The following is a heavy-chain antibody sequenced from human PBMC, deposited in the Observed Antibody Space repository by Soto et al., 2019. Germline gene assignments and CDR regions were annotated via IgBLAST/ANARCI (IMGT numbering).Heavy chain of an antibody. CDR3: ATGLLVWWGELTLPGSPYYCVDV. CDR1: GGSFSGYY. V-gene: IGHV4-34*01. J-gene: IGHJ6*03. CDR2: MNDSGST. Sequence: QVQLQQWGAGLLKPSETLSLTCAVYGGSFSGYYWSWIRQTPGKGLEWIGEMNDSGSTNNNPSVKRPVTTLVDTANNPHSSMLSSLSAADTAAYYWATGLLVWWGELTLPGSPYYCVDVW. D-gene: IGHD3-10*01.